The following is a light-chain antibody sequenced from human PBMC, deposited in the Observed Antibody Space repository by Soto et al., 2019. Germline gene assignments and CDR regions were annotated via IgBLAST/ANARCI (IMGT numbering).Light chain of an antibody. J-gene: IGLJ2*01. Sequence: QSVLTQPPSASGSPGQSVTISCTGTGSDIGAYNYVSWYQQYPGKAPKVMIYDVINRPSGVPDRFSGSKSGNTASLTVSGLRADDEAVYYCSSFVGGDSFDVIFGGGTQLTVL. CDR3: SSFVGGDSFDVI. CDR2: DVI. V-gene: IGLV2-8*01. CDR1: GSDIGAYNY.